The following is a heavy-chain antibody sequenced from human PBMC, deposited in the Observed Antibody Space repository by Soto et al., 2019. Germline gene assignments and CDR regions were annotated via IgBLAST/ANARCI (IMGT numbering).Heavy chain of an antibody. CDR2: LSSDGFGA. J-gene: IGHJ4*02. D-gene: IGHD3-16*01. V-gene: IGHV3-74*03. CDR3: ARDLGGPDY. CDR1: GFSLSPYW. Sequence: EVHLEESGGGLVQPGGSLRLSCAASGFSLSPYWMHWVRQVPGRGLEWVARLSSDGFGAAYADSVKGRFFISRDIARNTLSLQMNSLRADNTAVYYCARDLGGPDYWGRGTSVTVSS.